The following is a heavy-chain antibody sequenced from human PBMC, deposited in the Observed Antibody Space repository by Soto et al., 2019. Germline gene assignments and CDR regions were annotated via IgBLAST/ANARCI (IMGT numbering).Heavy chain of an antibody. Sequence: SETLSLTCAVYGGSFSGYYWSWIRQPPGKGLEWIGEINHSGSTNYNPSLKSRVTISVDTSKNQFSLKLSSVTAADTAVYYCASKGYGSGLDYYYYGMDVWGQGTTVTVSS. CDR1: GGSFSGYY. J-gene: IGHJ6*02. CDR3: ASKGYGSGLDYYYYGMDV. D-gene: IGHD3-10*01. CDR2: INHSGST. V-gene: IGHV4-34*01.